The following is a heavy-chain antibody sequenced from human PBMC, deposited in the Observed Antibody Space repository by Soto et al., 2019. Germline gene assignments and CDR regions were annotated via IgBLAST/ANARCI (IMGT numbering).Heavy chain of an antibody. CDR2: IYPGDSDT. J-gene: IGHJ4*02. CDR1: GGSFTSYG. Sequence: VPLRISCSGSGGSFTSYGVGWVSQMPGKGLEWMGIIYPGDSDTRYSPSFQGQVTISADKSISTAYLQWSSLKASDTAMYYCASGQAVAGRILAYWGQGTLVT. CDR3: ASGQAVAGRILAY. V-gene: IGHV5-51*01. D-gene: IGHD6-19*01.